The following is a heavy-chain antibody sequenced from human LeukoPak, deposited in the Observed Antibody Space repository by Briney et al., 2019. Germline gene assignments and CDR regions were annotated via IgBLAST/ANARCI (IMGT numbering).Heavy chain of an antibody. CDR3: ARLEGVAKYYDISTGYDY. D-gene: IGHD3-9*01. Sequence: GASVKVSCKASGYTFTSYGISWVRQAPGQGLEWMGWISAYNGNTNYAQELQGRVTMTTDTSTSTAYMELRSLRSDDTAVYYCARLEGVAKYYDISTGYDYWGQGTLVTVSS. CDR1: GYTFTSYG. J-gene: IGHJ4*02. V-gene: IGHV1-18*01. CDR2: ISAYNGNT.